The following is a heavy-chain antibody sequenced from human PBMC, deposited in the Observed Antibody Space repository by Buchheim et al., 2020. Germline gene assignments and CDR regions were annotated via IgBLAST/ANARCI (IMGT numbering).Heavy chain of an antibody. Sequence: EVQLVESGGGLVQPGGSLRLSCAASGFTFSSYSMNWVRQAPGKGLEWVSYISSSSSTIYYADSVKGRFTISRDNAKNSLYLQMNSLRAEDTAVYYCARALSYYDSSVRYYVDVWGKGTT. D-gene: IGHD3-22*01. CDR3: ARALSYYDSSVRYYVDV. CDR2: ISSSSSTI. J-gene: IGHJ6*03. V-gene: IGHV3-48*01. CDR1: GFTFSSYS.